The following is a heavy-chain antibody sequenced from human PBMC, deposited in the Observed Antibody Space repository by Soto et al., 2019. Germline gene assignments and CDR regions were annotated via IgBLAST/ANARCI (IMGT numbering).Heavy chain of an antibody. CDR2: ISSSSSYI. Sequence: GGSLRLSCAASGFTFSTYSMNWVRQAPGKGLEWVSSISSSSSYIYYADSVKGRFTISRDNAKNSLYLQMNSLRAEDTAVYYCARYDSSGYYWTYYYYGMDVWGQATTVTVSS. CDR1: GFTFSTYS. D-gene: IGHD3-22*01. J-gene: IGHJ6*02. CDR3: ARYDSSGYYWTYYYYGMDV. V-gene: IGHV3-21*01.